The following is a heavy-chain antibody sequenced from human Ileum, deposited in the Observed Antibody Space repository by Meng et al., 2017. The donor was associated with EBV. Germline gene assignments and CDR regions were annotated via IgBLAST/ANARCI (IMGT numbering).Heavy chain of an antibody. CDR1: GGTFSSYA. V-gene: IGHV1-69*10. CDR3: AREIVVVPAALNWFDP. CDR2: IIPILGIA. Sequence: QVQLVQSGAEVKKPGSSVTVPCKASGGTFSSYAISWVRQAPGQGLEWMGGIIPILGIANYAQKFQGRVTITADKSTSTAYMELSSLRSEDTAVYYCAREIVVVPAALNWFDPWGQGNLVTVSS. J-gene: IGHJ5*02. D-gene: IGHD2-2*01.